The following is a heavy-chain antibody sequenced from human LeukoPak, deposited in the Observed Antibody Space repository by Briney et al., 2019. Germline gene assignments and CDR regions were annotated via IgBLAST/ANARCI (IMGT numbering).Heavy chain of an antibody. CDR3: TTESGYEGLFDY. J-gene: IGHJ4*02. V-gene: IGHV3-15*01. Sequence: GGSLRLSCAASGFTFSNAWMSWVRQAPGKGLEWVGRIKSKTDGGTTDFAAPVKGRFTISRDDSKNTLYLQMNSLKSEDTAVYYCTTESGYEGLFDYWGQGTLATVSS. D-gene: IGHD5-12*01. CDR1: GFTFSNAW. CDR2: IKSKTDGGTT.